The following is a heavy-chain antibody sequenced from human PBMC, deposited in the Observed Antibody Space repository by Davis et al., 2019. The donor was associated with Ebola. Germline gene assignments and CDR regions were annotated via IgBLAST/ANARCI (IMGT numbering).Heavy chain of an antibody. D-gene: IGHD2-2*02. Sequence: PGGSLRLSCAASGFTVSSNYMSWVRQAPGKGLEWVAVISYDGSNKYYADSVKGRFTISRDNSKNTLYLQMNSLRAEDTAVYYCAKLGCTSSSCYTGNFYYYYGMDVWGQGTTVTVSS. CDR3: AKLGCTSSSCYTGNFYYYYGMDV. J-gene: IGHJ6*02. CDR1: GFTVSSNY. V-gene: IGHV3-30*18. CDR2: ISYDGSNK.